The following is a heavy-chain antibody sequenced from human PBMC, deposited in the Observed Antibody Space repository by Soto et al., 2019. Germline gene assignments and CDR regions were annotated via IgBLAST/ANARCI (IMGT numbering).Heavy chain of an antibody. Sequence: GGSLRLSCAASGFTFSSYGTYGIHWVRQAPGKGLEWVAVIWLDGSNEYYAESVKGRFTVSRDIPKNTMYLQMNSLRTEDTADFYFFKPPRPHFNSLLGWVSGGQGALLPFPS. CDR1: GFTFSSYGTYG. V-gene: IGHV3-33*01. CDR2: IWLDGSNE. J-gene: IGHJ4*02. D-gene: IGHD3-10*01. CDR3: FKPPRPHFNSLLGWVS.